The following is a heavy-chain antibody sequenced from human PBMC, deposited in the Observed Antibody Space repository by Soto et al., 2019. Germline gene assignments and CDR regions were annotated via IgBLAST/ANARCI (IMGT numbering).Heavy chain of an antibody. D-gene: IGHD1-7*01. Sequence: SVKVYCKISGGTFSSYAVTWVRQAPGQVLEWMGKIIPVFCSATYAEKFQVRVIITADESSRTAYLELTSLKSEDTAVYFCSKGEGQWELPLWGQGTQVTVSS. J-gene: IGHJ4*02. CDR3: SKGEGQWELPL. CDR2: IIPVFCSA. CDR1: GGTFSSYA. V-gene: IGHV1-69*15.